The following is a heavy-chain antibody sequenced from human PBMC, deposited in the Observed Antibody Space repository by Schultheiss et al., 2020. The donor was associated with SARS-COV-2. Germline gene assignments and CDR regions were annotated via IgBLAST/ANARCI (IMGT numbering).Heavy chain of an antibody. D-gene: IGHD2-2*02. CDR2: ISYDGSYK. CDR1: GFTFSNYG. CDR3: AKDRENVIVPSAIEDY. Sequence: GGSLRLSCAASGFTFSNYGMHWVRQAPGKGLEWLTVISYDGSYKYYADSVKGRFTISRDNSRNTLYLQMNSLRAEDTAVYYCAKDRENVIVPSAIEDYWGQGTLVTVSS. V-gene: IGHV3-30*18. J-gene: IGHJ4*02.